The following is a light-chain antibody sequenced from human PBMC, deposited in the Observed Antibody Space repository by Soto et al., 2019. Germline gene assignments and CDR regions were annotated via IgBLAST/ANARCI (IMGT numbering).Light chain of an antibody. V-gene: IGKV3-15*01. CDR3: QHYNDWPLT. J-gene: IGKJ4*02. CDR2: GAS. Sequence: EIVMTQSPATLSVSPGERATLSCRASQSISSDLAWYQQKPGQAPRLLIYGASTRATGIPARFSGSGSGTDFPLTSSIQQYEFSAFYYWQHYNDWPLTFGGGTKVEIK. CDR1: QSISSD.